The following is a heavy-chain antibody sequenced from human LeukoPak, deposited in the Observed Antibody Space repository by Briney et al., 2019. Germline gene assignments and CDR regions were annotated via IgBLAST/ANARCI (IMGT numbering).Heavy chain of an antibody. CDR3: ATDLHLVEPLVNFDY. V-gene: IGHV1-18*04. Sequence: ASVKVFCKAFGYTFTNHGIGWLRQAPGQALEWMGVISADNGNTNYTQKFRGRVTITTDKSTNPAYMQRRSLRAADTAVYYCATDLHLVEPLVNFDYWGQGTLVTVSA. J-gene: IGHJ4*02. D-gene: IGHD2-2*01. CDR2: ISADNGNT. CDR1: GYTFTNHG.